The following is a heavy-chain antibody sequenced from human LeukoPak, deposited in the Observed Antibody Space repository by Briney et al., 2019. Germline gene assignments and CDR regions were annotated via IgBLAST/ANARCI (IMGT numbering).Heavy chain of an antibody. CDR3: AKVHNVDTAMGCFDY. V-gene: IGHV3-23*01. J-gene: IGHJ4*02. CDR2: ISGSGGST. Sequence: ETLSLTCTVSGGSISSSSYYWGWIRQAPGKGLEWVSAISGSGGSTYYADSVKGRFTISRDNSKNTLYLQMNSLRAEDTAVYYCAKVHNVDTAMGCFDYWGQGTLVTVSS. CDR1: GGSISSSSYY. D-gene: IGHD5-18*01.